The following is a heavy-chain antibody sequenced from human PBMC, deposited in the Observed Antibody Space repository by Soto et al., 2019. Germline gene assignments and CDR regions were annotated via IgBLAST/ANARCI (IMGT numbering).Heavy chain of an antibody. CDR2: IHHSGSI. CDR1: GDSISSDYYH. V-gene: IGHV4-30-4*08. Sequence: PSETLSLTCTVSGDSISSDYYHWTWIRQSPGKGLEWIGYIHHSGSILYNPSLKSRVTISVDTSKNQFSLHLTSVTAADTAVYFCAREDDGGDRLDLRGQGTTVTVSS. CDR3: AREDDGGDRLDL. J-gene: IGHJ6*02. D-gene: IGHD2-21*02.